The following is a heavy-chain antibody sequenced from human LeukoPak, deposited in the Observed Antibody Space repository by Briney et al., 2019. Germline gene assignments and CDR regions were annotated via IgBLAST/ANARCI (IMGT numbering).Heavy chain of an antibody. CDR2: IIPIFGTA. CDR3: ARDYPPGVVPAKYYYGMDV. Sequence: SVKVSCKASGGTFSSYAISWVRQAPGQGLEWMGGIIPIFGTANYAQKFQGRVTITADESTSTACMELSSLRSEDTAVYYCARDYPPGVVPAKYYYGMDVWGQGTTVTVSS. J-gene: IGHJ6*02. D-gene: IGHD2-2*01. CDR1: GGTFSSYA. V-gene: IGHV1-69*13.